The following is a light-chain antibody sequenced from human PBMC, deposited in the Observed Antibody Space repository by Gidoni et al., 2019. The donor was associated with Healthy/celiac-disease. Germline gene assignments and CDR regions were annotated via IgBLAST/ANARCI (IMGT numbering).Light chain of an antibody. J-gene: IGLJ2*01. CDR3: QAWDSSTVV. CDR2: QAS. Sequence: SYELTQPPSVSVSPGQTASITCSGDKLGDKYACWYQQQPGQSPVLVIYQASKRPSGIPGRFSGSTSGNTATLTISGTQAMDEADYYCQAWDSSTVVFGGGTKLTVL. CDR1: KLGDKY. V-gene: IGLV3-1*01.